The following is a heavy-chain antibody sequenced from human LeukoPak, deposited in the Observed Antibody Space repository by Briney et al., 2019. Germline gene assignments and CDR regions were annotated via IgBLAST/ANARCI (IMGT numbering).Heavy chain of an antibody. Sequence: ASVKVSCKASGYTFTSYAMHWVRQAPGQRLEWMGWINAGNGNTKYSQKFQGRVTITRDTSASTAYMELSSLRSEDTAVHYCARTRGVVVAASRHAFDIWGQGTMVTVSS. J-gene: IGHJ3*02. CDR3: ARTRGVVVAASRHAFDI. CDR2: INAGNGNT. D-gene: IGHD2-15*01. V-gene: IGHV1-3*01. CDR1: GYTFTSYA.